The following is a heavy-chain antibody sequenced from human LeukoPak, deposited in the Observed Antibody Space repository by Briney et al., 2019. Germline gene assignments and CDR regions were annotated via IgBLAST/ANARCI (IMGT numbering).Heavy chain of an antibody. CDR2: IIPILGIA. Sequence: SVKVSCKASGGTFSSYAISWVRQAPGQGLEWMGRIIPILGIANYAQEFQGRVTITADKSTSTAYMELSSLRSEDTAVYYCASSPPIAAAGNNWFDPWGQGTLVTVSS. CDR1: GGTFSSYA. J-gene: IGHJ5*02. V-gene: IGHV1-69*04. CDR3: ASSPPIAAAGNNWFDP. D-gene: IGHD6-13*01.